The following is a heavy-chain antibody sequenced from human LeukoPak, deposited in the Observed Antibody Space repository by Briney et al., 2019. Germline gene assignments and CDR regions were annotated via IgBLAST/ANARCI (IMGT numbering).Heavy chain of an antibody. CDR2: ISAYNGNT. CDR1: GYTFTGYY. D-gene: IGHD4-11*01. Sequence: ASVKVSCKVSGYTFTGYYLHWVQQAPGQGLEWMGWISAYNGNTNYAQKLQGRVTMTTDTSTSTAYMELRSLRSDDTAVYYCARDQYYSNYAYGMDVWGQGTTVTVSS. V-gene: IGHV1-18*04. J-gene: IGHJ6*02. CDR3: ARDQYYSNYAYGMDV.